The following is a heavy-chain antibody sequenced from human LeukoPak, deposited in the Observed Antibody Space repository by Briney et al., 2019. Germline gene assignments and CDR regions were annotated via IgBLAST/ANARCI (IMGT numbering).Heavy chain of an antibody. CDR3: AREPTVRRVIGRRFDP. D-gene: IGHD3-10*01. V-gene: IGHV4-38-2*02. Sequence: SETLSLTCAVSGYSLSSGYYWGWFRQPPGKGLEWIGSIYHSGSTYYNPSLKSRVTISVDTSKNQFSLKLSSVTAADTAVYYCAREPTVRRVIGRRFDPWGQGTLVTVSS. CDR1: GYSLSSGYY. CDR2: IYHSGST. J-gene: IGHJ5*02.